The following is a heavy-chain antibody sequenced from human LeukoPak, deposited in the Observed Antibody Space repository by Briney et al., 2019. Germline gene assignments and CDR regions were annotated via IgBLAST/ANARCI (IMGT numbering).Heavy chain of an antibody. CDR1: GFTFGDYA. V-gene: IGHV3-49*04. Sequence: GGSLRLSCTASGFTFGDYAMSWVRQAPGKGLEWVGFIRSKAYGGTTEYAASVKGRFTISRDDSKSIAYLQMNSLKTEDTAVYYCTRRYGSGSYDYDYWGQGTLVTVSS. CDR2: IRSKAYGGTT. CDR3: TRRYGSGSYDYDY. D-gene: IGHD3-10*01. J-gene: IGHJ4*02.